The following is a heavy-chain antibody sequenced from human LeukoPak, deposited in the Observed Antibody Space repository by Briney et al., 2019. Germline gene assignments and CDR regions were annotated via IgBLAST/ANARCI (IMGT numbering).Heavy chain of an antibody. D-gene: IGHD3-9*01. V-gene: IGHV3-30*18. CDR3: AKDQEVDYDILTGYPAD. CDR2: ISYGGSNK. CDR1: GFTFSSYG. J-gene: IGHJ4*02. Sequence: GGSLRLSCAASGFTFSSYGMHWVRQAPGKGLEWVAVISYGGSNKYYADSVKGRFTISRDNSKNTLYLQMNSLRAEDTAVYYCAKDQEVDYDILTGYPADWGQGTLVTVSS.